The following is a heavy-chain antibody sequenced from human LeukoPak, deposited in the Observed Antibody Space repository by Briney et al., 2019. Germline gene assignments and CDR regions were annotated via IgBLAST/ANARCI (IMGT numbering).Heavy chain of an antibody. Sequence: GESLKISCKGSGYSFTSHWIGWVRQMPGKGLVWMGIIYPGDSDTRFSPSFQGQVTISADKSISTAYLQWSSLKASDTAMYYCARHAPYGSGSYYSGMDVWGKGTTVTVSS. J-gene: IGHJ6*04. V-gene: IGHV5-51*01. CDR3: ARHAPYGSGSYYSGMDV. CDR1: GYSFTSHW. CDR2: IYPGDSDT. D-gene: IGHD3-10*01.